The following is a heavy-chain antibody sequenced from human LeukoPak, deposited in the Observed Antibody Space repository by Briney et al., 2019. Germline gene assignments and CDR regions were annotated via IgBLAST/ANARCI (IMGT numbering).Heavy chain of an antibody. J-gene: IGHJ4*02. V-gene: IGHV5-51*01. Sequence: GESLKISCTGSGYSFTSYWIGWVRQMPGKGLEWMGIIYPGDSDTRYSPSFQGQVTISADKSISTAYLQWSSLKASDTAMYYCARLAEYGSGSYFFDYWGQGTLVTVSS. CDR2: IYPGDSDT. CDR1: GYSFTSYW. D-gene: IGHD3-10*01. CDR3: ARLAEYGSGSYFFDY.